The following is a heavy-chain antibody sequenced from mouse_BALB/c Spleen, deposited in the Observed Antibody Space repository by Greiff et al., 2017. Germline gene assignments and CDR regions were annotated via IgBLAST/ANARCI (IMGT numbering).Heavy chain of an antibody. CDR2: ISDGGSYT. Sequence: DVKLVESGGGLVKPGGSLKLSCAASGFTFSDYYMYWVRQTPEKRLEWVATISDGGSYTYYPDSVKGRFTISRDNAKNNLYLQMSSLRSEDTAMYYCARGFTTATGYFDYWGQGTTLTVSS. CDR3: ARGFTTATGYFDY. D-gene: IGHD1-2*01. CDR1: GFTFSDYY. J-gene: IGHJ2*01. V-gene: IGHV5-4*02.